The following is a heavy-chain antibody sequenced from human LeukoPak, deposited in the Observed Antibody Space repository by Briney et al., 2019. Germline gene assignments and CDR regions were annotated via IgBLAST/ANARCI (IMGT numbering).Heavy chain of an antibody. J-gene: IGHJ3*02. CDR2: IIPIFGTA. D-gene: IGHD5-18*01. CDR1: GGTFSSYA. CDR3: ASSVKVDAAMGDAFDI. Sequence: SVKVSCKASGGTFSSYAISWVRQAPGQGLEWMGGIIPIFGTANYAQKFQGRVTITADESTSTAYMELSSLRSEDTAVYYCASSVKVDAAMGDAFDIWGQGTMVTVSS. V-gene: IGHV1-69*01.